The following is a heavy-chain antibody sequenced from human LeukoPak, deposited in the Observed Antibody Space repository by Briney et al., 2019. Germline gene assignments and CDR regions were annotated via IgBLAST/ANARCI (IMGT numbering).Heavy chain of an antibody. CDR3: ARGYNYGAHYWFDY. CDR2: IYNSGST. V-gene: IGHV4-59*01. J-gene: IGHJ4*02. Sequence: SETLSLTCTVSDGSINIYYWSWIRQAPGKGLEWIGYIYNSGSTNYNPPLRRRVTISMDTSKIQFSLRLTSVTAADTAMYYCARGYNYGAHYWFDYWGQGTLVTVSS. CDR1: DGSINIYY. D-gene: IGHD5-18*01.